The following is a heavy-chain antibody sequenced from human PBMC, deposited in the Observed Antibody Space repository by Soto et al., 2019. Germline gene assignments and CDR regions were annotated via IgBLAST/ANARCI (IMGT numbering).Heavy chain of an antibody. V-gene: IGHV4-59*08. J-gene: IGHJ4*01. CDR1: SDSISSYY. CDR2: TDYSGNT. CDR3: ARAVGDPLYYLDY. Sequence: QVQLQESGPVLVSPSETLSLTCTVSSDSISSYYWIWIRQSPGKGLEWIGYTDYSGNTNYNPSLKSRVTTSGDTSKNQFFLRLSSVTAADTAVYYCARAVGDPLYYLDYWGHGTLVTVSS. D-gene: IGHD6-19*01.